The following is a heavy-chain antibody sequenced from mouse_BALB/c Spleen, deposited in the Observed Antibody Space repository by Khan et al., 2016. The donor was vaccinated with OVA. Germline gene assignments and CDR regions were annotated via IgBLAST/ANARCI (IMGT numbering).Heavy chain of an antibody. CDR2: INTYTGEP. J-gene: IGHJ1*01. CDR1: GYTFTNYG. V-gene: IGHV9-1*02. Sequence: QIQLVQSGPELKKPGETVKISCKASGYTFTNYGMNWVKQAPGKGLKWMGWINTYTGEPTYTDDFKGRFAFSLETSASTAYLQINNLKNEDMATYWFARGASYWYFDVWGAGTTVTVAS. CDR3: ARGASYWYFDV.